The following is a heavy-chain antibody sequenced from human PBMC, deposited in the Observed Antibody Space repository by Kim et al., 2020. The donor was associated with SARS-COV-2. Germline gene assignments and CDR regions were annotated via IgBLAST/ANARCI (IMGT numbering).Heavy chain of an antibody. D-gene: IGHD5-12*01. Sequence: ADSGKDRFTIARNNGKNTLYLQMNSLRAEDTAVYYCAREYSGYDSHYFDYWGQGTLVTVSS. V-gene: IGHV3-74*01. CDR3: AREYSGYDSHYFDY. J-gene: IGHJ4*02.